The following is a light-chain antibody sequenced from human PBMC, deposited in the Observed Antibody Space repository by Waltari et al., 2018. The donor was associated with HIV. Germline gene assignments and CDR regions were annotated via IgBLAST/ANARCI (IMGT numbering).Light chain of an antibody. Sequence: QSALTQPASVSGSHGQSITISCTGTSSDVGAYAYVSWYQQHPGKVPKLLIYDVYMRPSRISNRFSGSKSGNTASLTISGLRDEDEADYYCASFTSGRLNVFGTGTKVTVL. CDR1: SSDVGAYAY. V-gene: IGLV2-14*03. J-gene: IGLJ1*01. CDR3: ASFTSGRLNV. CDR2: DVY.